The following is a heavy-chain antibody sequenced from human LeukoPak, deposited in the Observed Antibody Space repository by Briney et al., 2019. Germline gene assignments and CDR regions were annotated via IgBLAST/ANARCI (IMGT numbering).Heavy chain of an antibody. CDR3: ARLRDDVLTGYHFDY. CDR2: IYYSGGT. V-gene: IGHV4-59*08. J-gene: IGHJ4*02. Sequence: SETLSLTCTVSGGSISSYYWSWIRQPPGKGLEWIGYIYYSGGTNYNPSLKSRVTISVDTSKNQFSLRLTSVTAADTAVYYCARLRDDVLTGYHFDYWGQGTLVTVSS. D-gene: IGHD3-9*01. CDR1: GGSISSYY.